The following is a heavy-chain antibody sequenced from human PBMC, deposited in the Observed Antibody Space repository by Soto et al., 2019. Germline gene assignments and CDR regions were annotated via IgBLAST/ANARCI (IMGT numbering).Heavy chain of an antibody. V-gene: IGHV3-23*01. CDR3: ARSPPASNSYDITGFQWYFEL. CDR2: IRSGGAST. D-gene: IGHD1-20*01. J-gene: IGHJ2*01. CDR1: GFTFSSHA. Sequence: EVQLLESGGGLVQPGGSLRLSCAASGFTFSSHAMTWVSQAPGKGLEWVSGIRSGGASTYYADSVKGRFTVSRDKSKNTLFLQMNSLRAEDTDLYYCARSPPASNSYDITGFQWYFELWGRGTLVTVSS.